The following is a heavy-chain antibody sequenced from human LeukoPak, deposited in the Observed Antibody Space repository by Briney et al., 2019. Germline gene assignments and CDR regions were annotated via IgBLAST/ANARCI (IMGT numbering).Heavy chain of an antibody. CDR2: IISSSSYI. D-gene: IGHD5-24*01. Sequence: GGSLRLSCAASGFTFSTYSMNWVRQAPGKGLEWVSSIISSSSYIYYADSVKGRFTISRDNAKNSLYLQMNSLRAEDTAVYYCARDDGDGYNFDYWGQGTLVTVSS. J-gene: IGHJ4*02. V-gene: IGHV3-21*01. CDR1: GFTFSTYS. CDR3: ARDDGDGYNFDY.